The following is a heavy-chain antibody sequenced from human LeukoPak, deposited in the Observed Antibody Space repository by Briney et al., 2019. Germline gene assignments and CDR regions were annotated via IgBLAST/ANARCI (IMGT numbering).Heavy chain of an antibody. J-gene: IGHJ4*02. CDR1: GGSFSGYY. D-gene: IGHD3-3*01. CDR3: ARGQLRFLEWLLYYFDY. V-gene: IGHV4-34*01. CDR2: INHSGST. Sequence: MTSETLSLTCAVYGGSFSGYYWSWIRQPPGKGLEWIGEINHSGSTNYNPSLKSRVTISVDTSKNQFSLKLSSVTAADTAVYYCARGQLRFLEWLLYYFDYWGQGTLVTVSS.